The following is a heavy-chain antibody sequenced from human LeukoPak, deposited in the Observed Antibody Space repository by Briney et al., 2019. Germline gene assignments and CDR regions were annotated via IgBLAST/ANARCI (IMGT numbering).Heavy chain of an antibody. D-gene: IGHD2-8*01. CDR2: IYYSGST. Sequence: PSETLSLTXTVSGGSISSSGYYWGWIRQPPGKGLEWIGNIYYSGSTYYNPSLKSRTTISLDTSKNQFSLKLSSVTAADTAVYYCARRGPVLDRMLGHYYYYMDVWGKGTTVTVSS. J-gene: IGHJ6*03. CDR3: ARRGPVLDRMLGHYYYYMDV. CDR1: GGSISSSGYY. V-gene: IGHV4-39*01.